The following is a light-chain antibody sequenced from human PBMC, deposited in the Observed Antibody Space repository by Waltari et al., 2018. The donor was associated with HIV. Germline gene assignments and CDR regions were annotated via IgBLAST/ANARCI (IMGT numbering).Light chain of an antibody. CDR1: QNVLSSSNNMNY. CDR3: QQYYDTPLT. J-gene: IGKJ4*01. CDR2: WAS. V-gene: IGKV4-1*01. Sequence: DIVMTQSPDSLVVSLGERATINCKYSQNVLSSSNNMNYLAWYQQKPGQPPKLLINWASTRESGVPERFSGSGSGTDFTLTISSLQAEDVAVYYCQQYYDTPLTFGGGTKVEIK.